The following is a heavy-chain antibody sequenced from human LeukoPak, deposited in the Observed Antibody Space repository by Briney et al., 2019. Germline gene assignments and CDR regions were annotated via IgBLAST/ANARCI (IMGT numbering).Heavy chain of an antibody. J-gene: IGHJ4*02. CDR3: ARGGYSGYNFDY. D-gene: IGHD5-12*01. CDR2: INSDGSST. CDR1: GFTFSSYW. V-gene: IGHV3-74*01. Sequence: GGSLRLFCSASGFTFSSYWMHWVRQAPGKGLVWVSRINSDGSSTSYADSVKGRFTISRDNAKNTLYLQMNSLRAEDTAVYYCARGGYSGYNFDYWGQGTLVTVSS.